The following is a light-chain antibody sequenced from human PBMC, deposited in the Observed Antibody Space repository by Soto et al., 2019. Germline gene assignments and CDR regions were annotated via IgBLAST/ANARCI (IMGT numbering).Light chain of an antibody. J-gene: IGKJ1*01. CDR2: KAS. CDR3: QQYKSRYTWT. V-gene: IGKV1-5*03. Sequence: DIQMTQSPSTLSASVGDRVTITCRASQSVSSWLAWYQLKPGQAPKLLIYKASSLESGVPSRFSGGGSGTEFALIISSLQPDDVATYYCQQYKSRYTWTFGQGTKVDIK. CDR1: QSVSSW.